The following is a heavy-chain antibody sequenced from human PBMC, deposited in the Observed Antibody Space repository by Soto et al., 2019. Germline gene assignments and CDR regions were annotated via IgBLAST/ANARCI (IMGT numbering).Heavy chain of an antibody. V-gene: IGHV4-39*01. Sequence: SETLSLTCTVSGGSISSSSYYWGWIRQPPGKGLEWIGSIYYSGSTYCNPSLKSRVTISVDTSKNQFSLKLSSVTAADTAVYYCALGYCSGGSCYSIFLDYYYGMDVWGQGTTVTVSS. CDR2: IYYSGST. CDR1: GGSISSSSYY. J-gene: IGHJ6*02. CDR3: ALGYCSGGSCYSIFLDYYYGMDV. D-gene: IGHD2-15*01.